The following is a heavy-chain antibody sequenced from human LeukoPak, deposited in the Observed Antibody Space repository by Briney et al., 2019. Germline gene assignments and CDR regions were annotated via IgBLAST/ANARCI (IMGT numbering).Heavy chain of an antibody. Sequence: ASVKVSCKASGYTFTSYGISWVRQAPGQGLEWMGWISAYNGNTNYAQKLQGRVTMTTDTSTSTAYMELRSLRSDDTAVYYCARGYCSSTSCLHNWFDPWGQGTLVTVSS. CDR2: ISAYNGNT. CDR1: GYTFTSYG. J-gene: IGHJ5*02. D-gene: IGHD2-2*01. V-gene: IGHV1-18*01. CDR3: ARGYCSSTSCLHNWFDP.